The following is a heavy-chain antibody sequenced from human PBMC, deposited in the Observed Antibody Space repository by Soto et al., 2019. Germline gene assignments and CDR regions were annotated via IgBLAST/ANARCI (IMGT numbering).Heavy chain of an antibody. Sequence: QVQLVQSGAEVKKPGASVKVSCKASGYTFTSYAMQWVRQAPGQRHEWMGWINAGNGNTKYSQKFQGRVTITRDTSASTAYIGLSSLRSEDTAVYYCAREVLGGYKWNPGIGYWGQGTLVTVSS. V-gene: IGHV1-3*01. CDR1: GYTFTSYA. CDR2: INAGNGNT. J-gene: IGHJ4*02. D-gene: IGHD1-20*01. CDR3: AREVLGGYKWNPGIGY.